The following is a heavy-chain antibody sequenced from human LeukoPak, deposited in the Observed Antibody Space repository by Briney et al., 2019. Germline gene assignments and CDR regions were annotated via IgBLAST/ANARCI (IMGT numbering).Heavy chain of an antibody. CDR2: IKSKTDGGTT. V-gene: IGHV3-15*01. D-gene: IGHD6-6*01. J-gene: IGHJ4*02. CDR1: GFTFSNAW. Sequence: GGSLRLSCAASGFTFSNAWMSWVRQAPGKGLEWVGRIKSKTDGGTTDYAAPVNGRFTISRDDSKNTLYLQMNSLRAEDTAVYYCARPYSSSNDYWGQGTLVTVSS. CDR3: ARPYSSSNDY.